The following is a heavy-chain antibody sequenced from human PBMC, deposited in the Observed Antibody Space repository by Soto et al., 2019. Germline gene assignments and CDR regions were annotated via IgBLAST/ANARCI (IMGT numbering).Heavy chain of an antibody. CDR2: VYFSGST. D-gene: IGHD6-19*01. V-gene: IGHV4-59*01. Sequence: SETLSLTCNVSGGAIPGYYWNWIRQPPGKGLEWIGYVYFSGSTKYNPSLKSRVTILVDMSKNQFSLRLTSVTSAETAVYYCSRERGAVASTADAFDIWGQGTLVTVSS. CDR3: SRERGAVASTADAFDI. J-gene: IGHJ3*02. CDR1: GGAIPGYY.